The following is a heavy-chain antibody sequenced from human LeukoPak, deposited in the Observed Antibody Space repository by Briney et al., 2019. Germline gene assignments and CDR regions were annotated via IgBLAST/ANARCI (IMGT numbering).Heavy chain of an antibody. CDR2: IIPIFGTA. CDR1: GVTFSSYA. V-gene: IGHV1-69*13. Sequence: SVKVSCKASGVTFSSYAISWVRQAPGQGLEWMGVIIPIFGTANYAQKFQGRVTITADESTSTVYMELSSLRSEDTAVYYCARDRATDWYFDLWGPGTLVTVSS. CDR3: ARDRATDWYFDL. J-gene: IGHJ2*01. D-gene: IGHD5-12*01.